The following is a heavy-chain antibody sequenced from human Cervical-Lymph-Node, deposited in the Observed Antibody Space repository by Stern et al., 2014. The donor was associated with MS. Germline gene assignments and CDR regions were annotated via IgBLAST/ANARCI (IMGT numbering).Heavy chain of an antibody. Sequence: VQLVQSGAEVKKPGESLTISCKGFGYSFNIYWIAWVRQRPGKGLEWMGIIYPDDSDTGYSPSFQGQVTFSVDKASSTAYLQWSSLKPSATATYFCARRGMDVWGQGTSVTVSS. CDR2: IYPDDSDT. CDR1: GYSFNIYW. CDR3: ARRGMDV. V-gene: IGHV5-51*01. J-gene: IGHJ6*02.